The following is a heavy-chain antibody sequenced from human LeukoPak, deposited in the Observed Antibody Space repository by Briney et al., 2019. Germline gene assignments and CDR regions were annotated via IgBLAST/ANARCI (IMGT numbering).Heavy chain of an antibody. J-gene: IGHJ4*02. CDR2: TSSDLNVK. Sequence: GGSLRFSCAASGFTFRNYVIHWVRQAPGKGLGWVAVTSSDLNVKLYADSVKGRFTISRDNSRSTLYLQMNSLRPEDTAIYYCAREGYYGSGSPPSLYFDYWGQGTLVTVSS. D-gene: IGHD3-10*01. CDR1: GFTFRNYV. V-gene: IGHV3-30-3*01. CDR3: AREGYYGSGSPPSLYFDY.